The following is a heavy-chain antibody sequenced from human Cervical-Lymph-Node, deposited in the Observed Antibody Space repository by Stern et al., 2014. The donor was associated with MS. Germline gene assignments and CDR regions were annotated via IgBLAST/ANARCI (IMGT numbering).Heavy chain of an antibody. Sequence: QVQLQESGPGVVKPSETLSLTCTVSGDSIRSSRYFWGWIRQPPGKGLEWVGFIYYTGSTYYNPSLKSRVKISVDMPKNTPSIRLSSVTAADTAVYYCASGRTTLNMQIDYWGQGALVTVSS. D-gene: IGHD4-17*01. CDR2: IYYTGST. V-gene: IGHV4-39*07. J-gene: IGHJ4*02. CDR1: GDSIRSSRYF. CDR3: ASGRTTLNMQIDY.